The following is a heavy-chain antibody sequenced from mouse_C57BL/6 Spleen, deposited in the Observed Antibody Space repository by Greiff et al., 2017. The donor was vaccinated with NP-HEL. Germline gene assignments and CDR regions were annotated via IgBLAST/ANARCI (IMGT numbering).Heavy chain of an antibody. CDR3: ARDSLRSWYFDV. CDR2: INYDGSST. D-gene: IGHD1-1*01. Sequence: EVKLVESEGGLVQPGSSMKLSCTASGFTFSDYYMAWVRQVPEKGLEWVANINYDGSSTYYLDSLKSRFIISRDNAKNILYLQMSSLKSEDTATYYCARDSLRSWYFDVWGTGTTVTVSS. V-gene: IGHV5-16*01. CDR1: GFTFSDYY. J-gene: IGHJ1*03.